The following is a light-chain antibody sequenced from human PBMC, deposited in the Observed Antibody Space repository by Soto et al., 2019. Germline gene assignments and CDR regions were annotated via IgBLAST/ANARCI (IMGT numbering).Light chain of an antibody. Sequence: QSALTQPASVSGSPGQSITISCTGTSTDVGSYNLVSWYQQHPGKAPKLIFYEGNKRPSGVSHRFSGSKSGNTASLTISGLHAEDEADYYCCSYAGSSTYVFGTGTKLTVL. CDR3: CSYAGSSTYV. J-gene: IGLJ1*01. V-gene: IGLV2-23*01. CDR1: STDVGSYNL. CDR2: EGN.